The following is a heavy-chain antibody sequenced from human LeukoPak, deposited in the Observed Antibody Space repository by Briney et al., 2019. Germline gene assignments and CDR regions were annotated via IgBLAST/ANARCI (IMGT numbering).Heavy chain of an antibody. CDR2: ISGDGGST. CDR1: GFTFDDYA. J-gene: IGHJ6*03. Sequence: PGGSLRLSCAASGFTFDDYAMHWVRQASGKGLEWVSLISGDGGSTYYADSVKGRFTISRDNSKNSLYLQMNSLRTEDTALYYCAKDTNDFWSGSYYYYMDVWGKGTTVTVSS. V-gene: IGHV3-43*02. CDR3: AKDTNDFWSGSYYYYMDV. D-gene: IGHD3-3*01.